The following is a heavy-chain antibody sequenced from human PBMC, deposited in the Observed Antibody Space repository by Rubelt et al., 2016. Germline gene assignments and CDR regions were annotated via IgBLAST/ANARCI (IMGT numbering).Heavy chain of an antibody. Sequence: QLQLQESGPGLVKPSETLSLTCTVSGGSISSSSYYWGWIRQPPGKGLEWIGSIYYSGSTYYNPSLKSRVTISVDTSKNQFSLKVSSVTAADTAVYYCAGLVVEMATKGGNVYYYMDVWGKGTTVTVSS. CDR2: IYYSGST. CDR1: GGSISSSSYY. CDR3: AGLVVEMATKGGNVYYYMDV. D-gene: IGHD5-24*01. V-gene: IGHV4-39*01. J-gene: IGHJ6*03.